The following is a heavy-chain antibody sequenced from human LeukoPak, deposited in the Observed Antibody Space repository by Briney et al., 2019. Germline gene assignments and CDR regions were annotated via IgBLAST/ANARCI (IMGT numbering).Heavy chain of an antibody. CDR1: GYSFTNFW. Sequence: GESLKISCKGSGYSFTNFWIGWVLQMPGKGLEWMGIIYPGDSDTRYSPSFQGQVTISADKSISTAYLQWSSLKASDTAMYYCATSYSSSDYYYGLDVWGQGTTVTVSS. J-gene: IGHJ6*02. CDR2: IYPGDSDT. V-gene: IGHV5-51*01. CDR3: ATSYSSSDYYYGLDV. D-gene: IGHD6-6*01.